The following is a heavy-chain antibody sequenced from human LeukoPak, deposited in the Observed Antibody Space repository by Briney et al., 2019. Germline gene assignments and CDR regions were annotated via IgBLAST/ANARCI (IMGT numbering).Heavy chain of an antibody. J-gene: IGHJ4*02. D-gene: IGHD5-18*01. CDR1: GFTVSYNY. V-gene: IGHV3-66*01. Sequence: GGSLRLSCAASGFTVSYNYMSWVRQAPGKGLEWVSVIYSGGSSYYADSVKGRFTISTDNSKNTLYLQMNNLRAEDTAVYYCARAYTYGYLSYWGQGTLVTVSS. CDR3: ARAYTYGYLSY. CDR2: IYSGGSS.